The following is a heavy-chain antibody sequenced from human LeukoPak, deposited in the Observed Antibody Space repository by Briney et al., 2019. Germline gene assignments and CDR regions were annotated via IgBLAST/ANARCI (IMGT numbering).Heavy chain of an antibody. CDR3: AKVAPRWELLDYFGY. J-gene: IGHJ4*02. CDR2: ISWNSGSI. D-gene: IGHD1-26*01. Sequence: PGGSLRLSCAASGFTFSSYSINWVRQAPGKGLEWVSGISWNSGSIGYAHSVKGRFTISRDNAKNSLYLQMNSLRAEDMALCYCAKVAPRWELLDYFGYWGQGTLVTVSS. V-gene: IGHV3-9*03. CDR1: GFTFSSYS.